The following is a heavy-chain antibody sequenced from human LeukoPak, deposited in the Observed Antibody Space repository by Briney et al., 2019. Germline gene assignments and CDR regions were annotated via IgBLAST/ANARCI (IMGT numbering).Heavy chain of an antibody. J-gene: IGHJ5*02. CDR3: ARRLTQYDCFDP. Sequence: GGSLRLSCAVSGFTLSSSWMHWVRQAPGKGLVWVSHIKTDGSTTAYADSVKGRFTISRDNAKNTLYLQMNSLRAEDTGVYYCARRLTQYDCFDPWGQGILVTVSS. D-gene: IGHD2-2*01. CDR2: IKTDGSTT. CDR1: GFTLSSSW. V-gene: IGHV3-74*01.